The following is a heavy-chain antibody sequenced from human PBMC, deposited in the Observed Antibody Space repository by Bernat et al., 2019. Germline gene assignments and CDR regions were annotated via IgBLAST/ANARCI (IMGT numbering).Heavy chain of an antibody. Sequence: EVQLVESGGGLVQPGGSLRLSCAASGFTFSSYSMNWVRQAPGKGLEWVSYISSSSSTIYYADSVKDRFTISRDNAKNSLYLQMNSLRAEDTAVYYCARDFPTGYSGYDYYYYGMDVWGQGTTVTVSS. CDR1: GFTFSSYS. CDR2: ISSSSSTI. J-gene: IGHJ6*02. CDR3: ARDFPTGYSGYDYYYYGMDV. D-gene: IGHD5-12*01. V-gene: IGHV3-48*01.